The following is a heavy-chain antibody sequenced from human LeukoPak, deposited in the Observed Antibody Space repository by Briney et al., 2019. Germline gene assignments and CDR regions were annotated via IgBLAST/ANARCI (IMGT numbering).Heavy chain of an antibody. D-gene: IGHD6-19*01. Sequence: SETLSLTCTVSGGSISSSSYYWGWIRQPPGKGLEWIGEIYHSGSTNYNPSLKSRVTISVDKSKNQFSLKLSSVTAADTAVYYCARDKGGWLRVYYFDYWGQGTLVTVSS. J-gene: IGHJ4*02. V-gene: IGHV4-39*07. CDR2: IYHSGST. CDR1: GGSISSSSYY. CDR3: ARDKGGWLRVYYFDY.